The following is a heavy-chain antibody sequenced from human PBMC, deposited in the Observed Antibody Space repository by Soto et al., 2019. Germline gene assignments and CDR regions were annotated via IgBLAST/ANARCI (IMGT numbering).Heavy chain of an antibody. CDR1: GYTFTSYY. Sequence: GASVKVSCKASGYTFTSYYMHWVRQAPGQGLEWMGIINPSGGSTSYAQKFQGRVTMTRDTSTSTVYMELSSLRSEDTAVYYCARDQGIAAAGTGLGVRFYMDVWGKGTTVTVSS. CDR2: INPSGGST. J-gene: IGHJ6*03. V-gene: IGHV1-46*03. CDR3: ARDQGIAAAGTGLGVRFYMDV. D-gene: IGHD6-13*01.